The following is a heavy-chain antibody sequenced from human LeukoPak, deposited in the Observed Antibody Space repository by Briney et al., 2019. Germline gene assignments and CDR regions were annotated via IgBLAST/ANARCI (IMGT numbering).Heavy chain of an antibody. CDR1: GFTFSSYG. J-gene: IGHJ4*02. CDR3: AKAAREDIAVVPADY. CDR2: ISYDGSNK. Sequence: GGSLRLSCAASGFTFSSYGMHWVRQAPGKGLEWVAVISYDGSNKYYADSVKGRFTISRDNSRNTLYLQMNSLRAEDTAVYYCAKAAREDIAVVPADYWGQGTLVTVSS. D-gene: IGHD2-2*01. V-gene: IGHV3-30*18.